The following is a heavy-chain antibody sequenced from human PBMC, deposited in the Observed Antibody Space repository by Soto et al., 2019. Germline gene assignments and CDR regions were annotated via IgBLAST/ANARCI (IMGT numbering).Heavy chain of an antibody. CDR3: ARDGSGNYNDWYFDL. V-gene: IGHV4-31*03. CDR1: GGSISSGGYY. D-gene: IGHD3-10*01. Sequence: QVQLQESGPGLVKPSQTLSLTCTVSGGSISSGGYYWSWIRQPPGKGLEWIGYIYYSGSTYYNPSLKSRVTISVDTSKNQFSLKLSSVTAADTAVYYCARDGSGNYNDWYFDLWGRGTLVTVSS. J-gene: IGHJ2*01. CDR2: IYYSGST.